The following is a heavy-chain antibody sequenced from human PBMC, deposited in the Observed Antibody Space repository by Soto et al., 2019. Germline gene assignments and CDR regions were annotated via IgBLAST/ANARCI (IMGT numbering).Heavy chain of an antibody. Sequence: HPGGSLRLSCAASGFTFSSYAMSWVRQAPGKGLEWVSAISGSGGSTYYADSVKGRFTISRDNSKNTLYLQMNSLRAEDTAVYYCAKGGRTIFGVVDWHYGMDVWGQGTTVTVSS. V-gene: IGHV3-23*01. J-gene: IGHJ6*02. CDR1: GFTFSSYA. D-gene: IGHD3-3*01. CDR2: ISGSGGST. CDR3: AKGGRTIFGVVDWHYGMDV.